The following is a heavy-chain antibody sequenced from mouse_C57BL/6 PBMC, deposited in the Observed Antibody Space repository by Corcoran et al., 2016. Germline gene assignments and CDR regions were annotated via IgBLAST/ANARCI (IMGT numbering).Heavy chain of an antibody. CDR3: ARHLDSSGFLFDY. J-gene: IGHJ2*01. V-gene: IGHV1-19*01. CDR1: GYTFTDYY. Sequence: EVQLQQSGPVLVKPGASVKMSCKASGYTFTDYYMNWVKQSHGKSLEWIGVINPYNGGNSYNQKFKGKATLTVDKSSSTAYMELNSLTSEDSAFYYCARHLDSSGFLFDYWGQGTTLTFSS. D-gene: IGHD3-2*02. CDR2: INPYNGGN.